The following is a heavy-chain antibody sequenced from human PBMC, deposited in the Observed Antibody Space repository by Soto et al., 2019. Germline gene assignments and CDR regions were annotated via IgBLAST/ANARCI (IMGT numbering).Heavy chain of an antibody. J-gene: IGHJ5*02. CDR2: MNPNSGNT. Sequence: QVQLVQSGAEVKKPGASVKVSCKASGYTFTSYDINWVRQATGQGLEWMGWMNPNSGNTGYAQKFQGRVTMTRKTSISTAYMELSSLRSEDTAVYYCAREKRIAARKTFDPWGQGTLVTVSS. CDR3: AREKRIAARKTFDP. V-gene: IGHV1-8*01. CDR1: GYTFTSYD. D-gene: IGHD6-6*01.